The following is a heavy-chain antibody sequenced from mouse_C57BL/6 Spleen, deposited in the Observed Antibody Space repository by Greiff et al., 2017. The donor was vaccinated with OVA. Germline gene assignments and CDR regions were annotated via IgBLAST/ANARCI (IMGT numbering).Heavy chain of an antibody. Sequence: EVKLMESGGGLVKPGGSLKLSCAASGFTFSDYGMHWVRQAPEKGLEWVAYISSGSSTIYYADTVKGRFTISRDNAKNTLFLQMTSLRSEDTAMYYCARGTGGGYFDYWGQGTTLTVSS. CDR3: ARGTGGGYFDY. D-gene: IGHD4-1*01. CDR1: GFTFSDYG. J-gene: IGHJ2*01. CDR2: ISSGSSTI. V-gene: IGHV5-17*01.